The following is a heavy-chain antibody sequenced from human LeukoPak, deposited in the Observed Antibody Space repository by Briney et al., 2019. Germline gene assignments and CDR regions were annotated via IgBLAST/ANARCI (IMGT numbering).Heavy chain of an antibody. J-gene: IGHJ4*02. CDR1: GGSFSGYY. Sequence: PSETLSLTCTVSGGSFSGYYWSWIRQPPGKGLEWIGEINHSGSTNYNPSLKSRVTISVDTSKNQFSLKLSSVTAADTAVYYCARGRGMITFGGVIVQYKGIDYWGQGTLVTVSS. CDR3: ARGRGMITFGGVIVQYKGIDY. V-gene: IGHV4-34*01. CDR2: INHSGST. D-gene: IGHD3-16*02.